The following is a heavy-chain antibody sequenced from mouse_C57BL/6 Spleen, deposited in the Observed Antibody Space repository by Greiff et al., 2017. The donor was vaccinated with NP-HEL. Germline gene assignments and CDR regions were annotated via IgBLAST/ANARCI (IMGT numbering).Heavy chain of an antibody. J-gene: IGHJ4*01. V-gene: IGHV1-82*01. CDR3: ARYDYDAMDY. Sequence: QVQLQQSGPELVKPGASVKISCKASGYAFSSSWMKWVKQRPGKGLEWIGRFYPGDGDTNYNGKFKGKATLTADKSSSTAYMQLSSLTSDDSAVYFCARYDYDAMDYWGQGTSVTVSS. CDR1: GYAFSSSW. CDR2: FYPGDGDT.